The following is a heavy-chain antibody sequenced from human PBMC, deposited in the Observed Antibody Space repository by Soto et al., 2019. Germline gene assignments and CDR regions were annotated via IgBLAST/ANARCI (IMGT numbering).Heavy chain of an antibody. CDR1: GDSISSGNKY. CDR3: ARVPSPFDYYYAMDV. Sequence: RSLTCTVSGDSISSGNKYWSWIRQPPGKGLEWIGYIFSSGTTYYNPSLKSRLTMSLDASQNQFSLKLNSLTDADTAVYFCARVPSPFDYYYAMDVWGQGTTVTVSS. V-gene: IGHV4-30-4*01. CDR2: IFSSGTT. J-gene: IGHJ6*02. D-gene: IGHD3-16*01.